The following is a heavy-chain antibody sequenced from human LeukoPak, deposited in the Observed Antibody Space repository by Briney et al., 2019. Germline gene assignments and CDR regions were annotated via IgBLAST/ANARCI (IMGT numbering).Heavy chain of an antibody. CDR2: INHSGST. D-gene: IGHD3-10*01. V-gene: IGHV4-34*01. CDR3: ARRITMVRGHYGTDV. CDR1: GGSFSGYY. J-gene: IGHJ6*04. Sequence: PSETLSLTCAVYGGSFSGYYWSWIRQPPGKGLEWIGEINHSGSTNYNPSLKSRVTISVDTSKNQFSLKLSSVTAADTAVYYCARRITMVRGHYGTDVWGKGTTVTVSS.